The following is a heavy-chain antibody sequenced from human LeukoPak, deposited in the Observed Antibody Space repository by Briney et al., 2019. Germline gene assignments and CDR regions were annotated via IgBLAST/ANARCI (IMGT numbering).Heavy chain of an antibody. V-gene: IGHV3-30-3*01. Sequence: TGGSLRLSCATSGFTFNSYAMHWVRQAPGRGLEWVAVISYDGSNKYYADSVKGRFTISRDNSKNTLYLQMNSLRAEDTAVYYCVGYEGDGSTGYWGQGTLVTVSS. CDR3: VGYEGDGSTGY. CDR1: GFTFNSYA. D-gene: IGHD3-22*01. J-gene: IGHJ4*02. CDR2: ISYDGSNK.